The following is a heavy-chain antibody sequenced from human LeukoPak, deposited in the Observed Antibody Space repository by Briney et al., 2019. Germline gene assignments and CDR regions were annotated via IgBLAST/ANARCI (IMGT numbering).Heavy chain of an antibody. CDR3: ACRDLTSTWSFP. J-gene: IGHJ5*02. Sequence: GESLKISCQGFGYSFTSYWIGWVRQMPGKGMAWMGVIYLGDLGVRYNPSFQGQVTISVDKSINTAYLQWVSLRASDSAMYYCACRDLTSTWSFPWGQGTLVTVSS. V-gene: IGHV5-51*01. CDR2: IYLGDLGV. D-gene: IGHD6-13*01. CDR1: GYSFTSYW.